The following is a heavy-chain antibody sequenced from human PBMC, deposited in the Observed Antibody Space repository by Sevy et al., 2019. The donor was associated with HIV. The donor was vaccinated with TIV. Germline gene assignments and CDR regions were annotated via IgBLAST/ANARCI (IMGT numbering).Heavy chain of an antibody. Sequence: SETLSLTCTVSGGSVSSGSYYWSWIRQPPGKGLEWIGYIYYSGSTNYHPSLKSRVTISVDTSKNQFSLKLSSVTAADTAVYYCARDIDLGAFDIWGQGTMVTVSS. CDR1: GGSVSSGSYY. V-gene: IGHV4-61*01. J-gene: IGHJ3*02. CDR2: IYYSGST. CDR3: ARDIDLGAFDI. D-gene: IGHD7-27*01.